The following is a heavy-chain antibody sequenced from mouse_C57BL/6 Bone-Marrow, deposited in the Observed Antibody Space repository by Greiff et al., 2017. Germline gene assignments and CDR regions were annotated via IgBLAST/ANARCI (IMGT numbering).Heavy chain of an antibody. V-gene: IGHV1-81*01. D-gene: IGHD3-2*02. Sequence: QVQLKQSGAELARPGASVKLSCKASGYTFTSYGISWVKQRTGQGLEWIGEIYPRSGNTYYNEKFKGKATLTADKSSSTAYMELRSLTSEDSAVYFCARSGPIYYWAMDYGGQGTSVTVSS. CDR1: GYTFTSYG. J-gene: IGHJ4*01. CDR2: IYPRSGNT. CDR3: ARSGPIYYWAMDY.